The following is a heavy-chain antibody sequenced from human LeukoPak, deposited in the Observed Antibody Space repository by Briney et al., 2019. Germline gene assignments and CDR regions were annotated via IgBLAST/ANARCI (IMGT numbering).Heavy chain of an antibody. CDR1: GFTFSSYA. D-gene: IGHD1-26*01. J-gene: IGHJ4*02. CDR2: ISYDGGNK. Sequence: PGGSLRLYCAASGFTFSSYAMHWVRQAPGKGLERVAVISYDGGNKYYADSVKGRFTISRDNSKNTLYLQMTSLRAEDTAVYYCATSRGELLPAFDYWGQGTLVTVSS. V-gene: IGHV3-30*04. CDR3: ATSRGELLPAFDY.